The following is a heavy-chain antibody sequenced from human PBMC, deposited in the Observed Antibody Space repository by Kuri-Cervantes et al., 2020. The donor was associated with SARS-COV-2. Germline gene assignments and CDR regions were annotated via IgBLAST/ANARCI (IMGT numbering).Heavy chain of an antibody. Sequence: SETLSLTCTVSGGSISSYYWSWIRQPPGKGLEWIGYIYYSGSTNYNPPLESRVTISLDTSRNQFSLKLSSVTAADSAVYYCARSGYYSRGVTYYYMDVWDKGTTVTVSS. D-gene: IGHD3-22*01. CDR3: ARSGYYSRGVTYYYMDV. J-gene: IGHJ6*03. CDR2: IYYSGST. V-gene: IGHV4-59*12. CDR1: GGSISSYY.